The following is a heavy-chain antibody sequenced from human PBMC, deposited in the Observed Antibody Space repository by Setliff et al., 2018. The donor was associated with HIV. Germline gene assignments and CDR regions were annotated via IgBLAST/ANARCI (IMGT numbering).Heavy chain of an antibody. CDR3: TRAPGGGKDYFAY. V-gene: IGHV4-4*02. Sequence: SETLSLTCAVSGGSMSDDKWWDWVRQPPGKGLEWIGEIYHTGRTNYDSSLKSRVTMSVDKTKNEFSLKMTSVTAADTAVYYCTRAPGGGKDYFAYWGRGILVTVSS. J-gene: IGHJ4*02. CDR2: IYHTGRT. D-gene: IGHD3-16*01. CDR1: GGSMSDDKW.